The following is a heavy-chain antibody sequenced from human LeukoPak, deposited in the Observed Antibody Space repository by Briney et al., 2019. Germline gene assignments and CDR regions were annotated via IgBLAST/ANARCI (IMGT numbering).Heavy chain of an antibody. J-gene: IGHJ6*02. CDR2: ISYDGSNK. CDR1: GFTFSSYT. V-gene: IGHV3-30-3*01. CDR3: ARDISSSWYYYYYGMDV. Sequence: PGGSLRLSCAASGFTFSSYTMHWVRQAPGKGLEWVAVISYDGSNKYYADSVRGRFTISRDNSKNTLYLQMNSLRAEDTAVYYCARDISSSWYYYYYGMDVWGQGTTVTVSS. D-gene: IGHD6-13*01.